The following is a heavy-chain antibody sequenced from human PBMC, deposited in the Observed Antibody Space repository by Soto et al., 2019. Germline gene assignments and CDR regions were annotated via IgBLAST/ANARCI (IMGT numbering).Heavy chain of an antibody. CDR1: GYTFTNYG. CDR3: ARDHVGSSSSWHH. CDR2: ISAYNGDT. J-gene: IGHJ4*02. D-gene: IGHD6-13*01. V-gene: IGHV1-18*01. Sequence: QVQLVQSGAEVKRPGASVKVSCKASGYTFTNYGVTWVRQAPGQGLEWMGWISAYNGDTNYAQKLQGRVTMTTDTSTTTAYMELRSLRSDDTAVYYCARDHVGSSSSWHHWGQGTLVTVSS.